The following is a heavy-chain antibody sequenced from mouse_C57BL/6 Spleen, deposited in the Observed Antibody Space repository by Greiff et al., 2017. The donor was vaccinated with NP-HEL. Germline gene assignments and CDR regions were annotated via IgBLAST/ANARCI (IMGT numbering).Heavy chain of an antibody. D-gene: IGHD2-10*01. V-gene: IGHV1-81*01. Sequence: QVQLQQSGAELARPGASVKLSCKASGYTFTSYGISWVKQRTGQGLEWIGEIYPRSGNTYYNEKFKGKATLTADKSSSTAYMELRSLTSEDSAVYVCARRGGLLGYFDVWGTGTTVTVSS. CDR3: ARRGGLLGYFDV. CDR1: GYTFTSYG. CDR2: IYPRSGNT. J-gene: IGHJ1*03.